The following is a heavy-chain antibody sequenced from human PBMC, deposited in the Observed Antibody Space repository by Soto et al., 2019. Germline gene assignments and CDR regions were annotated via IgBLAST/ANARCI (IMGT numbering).Heavy chain of an antibody. CDR2: IIPMLGMS. D-gene: IGHD3-10*01. J-gene: IGHJ4*02. CDR1: GDTFNFYT. V-gene: IGHV1-69*02. Sequence: QVQLVQSGAEVKKPGSSVKVSCTASGDTFNFYTISWVRQAPGQGLEWMGRIIPMLGMSNYAQNFQGRVTMMADKSTSTAYMELSSLRFEDTALYYCATNYGSGSAHFDNWGQGTLVTVSS. CDR3: ATNYGSGSAHFDN.